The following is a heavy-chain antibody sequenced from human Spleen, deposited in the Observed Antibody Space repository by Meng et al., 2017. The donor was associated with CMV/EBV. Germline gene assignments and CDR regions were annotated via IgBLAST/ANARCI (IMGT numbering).Heavy chain of an antibody. CDR1: GFTFSSYG. CDR3: ARRDDFWEGGFDI. D-gene: IGHD3-3*01. V-gene: IGHV3-7*01. Sequence: GESLKISCAASGFTFSSYGMHWVRQAPGKGLEWVANIKQDGSEKYYVDSVKGRFTISRDNAKRSLYLQMNSLRAEDTAVYYCARRDDFWEGGFDIWGQGTMVTVSS. CDR2: IKQDGSEK. J-gene: IGHJ3*02.